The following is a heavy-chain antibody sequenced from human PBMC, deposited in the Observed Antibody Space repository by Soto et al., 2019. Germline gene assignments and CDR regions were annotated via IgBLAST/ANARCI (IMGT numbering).Heavy chain of an antibody. CDR2: IYYSGST. V-gene: IGHV4-31*03. CDR1: GCSISSGVYY. CDR3: AIYDSSGSRGFQH. J-gene: IGHJ1*01. Sequence: SETLSLTCPVSGCSISSGVYYWSWIRQHPGKGLEWIGYIYYSGSTYYNPSLKSRVTISVDTSKNQFSLKLSSVTAADTAVYYCAIYDSSGSRGFQHWGQGTLVTVSS. D-gene: IGHD3-22*01.